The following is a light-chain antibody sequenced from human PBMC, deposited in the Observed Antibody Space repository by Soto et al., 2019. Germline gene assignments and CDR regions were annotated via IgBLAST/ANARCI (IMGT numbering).Light chain of an antibody. CDR3: QQYNDNWT. J-gene: IGKJ1*01. CDR2: KAS. CDR1: QSISSW. Sequence: DIQMTQSPSTLSASVGDRVTITCRASQSISSWLAWYQQKPGTAPKLLIYKASTLQSGVPSRFSSSGSGTEFTLTIRSLQPDDSATYYCQQYNDNWTFGQGTKV. V-gene: IGKV1-5*03.